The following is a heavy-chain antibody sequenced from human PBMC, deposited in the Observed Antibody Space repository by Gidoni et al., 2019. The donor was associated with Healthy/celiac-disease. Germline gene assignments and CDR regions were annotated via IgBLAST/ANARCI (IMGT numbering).Heavy chain of an antibody. V-gene: IGHV5-51*01. CDR1: GYSFTSYW. CDR2: IDPGDADT. Sequence: EVQPVEPGAEVEQPRESLKISWKGSGYSFTSYWIGWVRQMPRKGLEWMGIIDPGDADTRYSPSFQGQVTISADKSISTAYLQWSSLKASDTAMYYCARLSVDGYTISDLVSVYFDYWGQGTLVTVSS. D-gene: IGHD5-12*01. CDR3: ARLSVDGYTISDLVSVYFDY. J-gene: IGHJ4*02.